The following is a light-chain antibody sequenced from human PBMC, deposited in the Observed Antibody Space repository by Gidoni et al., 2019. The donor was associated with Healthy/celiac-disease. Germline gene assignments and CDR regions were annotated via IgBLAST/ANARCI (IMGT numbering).Light chain of an antibody. CDR1: QSISSY. Sequence: IQRIHSPSSLSASVGDRVTITCRASQSISSYLKWYQQKPGKAPKLLIYAASSLQSGVPSRFSGSGSGTDFTFTISSLQPEDFATYYCQQSYSTPPTFXQXTKVEIK. J-gene: IGKJ1*01. CDR3: QQSYSTPPT. CDR2: AAS. V-gene: IGKV1-39*01.